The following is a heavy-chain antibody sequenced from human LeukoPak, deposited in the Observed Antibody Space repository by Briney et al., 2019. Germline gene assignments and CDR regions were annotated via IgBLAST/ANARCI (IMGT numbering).Heavy chain of an antibody. D-gene: IGHD3-16*02. Sequence: ASVKVSCKAFGYTFTSNYMHWVRQAPGQGLEWMGWIHPSTGNPTYAQGFTGRFVFSLDTSVSTSYLQISSLKAEDTAVYYCARAYQRLGGLSLPDYWGQGTLVTVSS. CDR2: IHPSTGNP. J-gene: IGHJ4*02. CDR3: ARAYQRLGGLSLPDY. CDR1: GYTFTSNY. V-gene: IGHV7-4-1*02.